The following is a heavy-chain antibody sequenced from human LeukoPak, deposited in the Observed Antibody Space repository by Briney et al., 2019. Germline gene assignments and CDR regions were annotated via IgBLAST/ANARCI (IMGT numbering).Heavy chain of an antibody. CDR2: INSDGSST. Sequence: GGSPRLSCAASGFTFSSYWMHWVRQAPGKGLVWVSRINSDGSSTSYADSVKGRFTISRDNAKNTLYLQMNSLRAEDTAVYYCARDRWEAARPGWFDPWGQGTLVTVSS. D-gene: IGHD6-6*01. CDR1: GFTFSSYW. V-gene: IGHV3-74*01. J-gene: IGHJ5*02. CDR3: ARDRWEAARPGWFDP.